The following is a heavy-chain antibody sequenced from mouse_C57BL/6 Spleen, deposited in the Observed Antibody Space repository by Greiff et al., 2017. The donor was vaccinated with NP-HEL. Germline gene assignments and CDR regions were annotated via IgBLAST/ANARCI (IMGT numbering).Heavy chain of an antibody. CDR3: ARGTFYYGYFDY. J-gene: IGHJ2*01. CDR1: GYTFTSYW. V-gene: IGHV1-53*01. Sequence: QVQLQQPGTELVKPGASVKLSCKASGYTFTSYWMHWVKQRPGQGLEWIGNINPSNGGTNYNEKFKRKATLTVEKSSSTAYMQISSLTSEDSAFYYCARGTFYYGYFDYWGQGTTLTVSS. CDR2: INPSNGGT. D-gene: IGHD2-1*01.